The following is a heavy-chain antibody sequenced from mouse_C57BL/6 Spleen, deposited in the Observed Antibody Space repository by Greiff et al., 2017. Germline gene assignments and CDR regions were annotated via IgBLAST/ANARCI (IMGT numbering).Heavy chain of an antibody. J-gene: IGHJ3*01. CDR2: ISSGSSTI. CDR3: ARRYYDGSSYGGFAY. V-gene: IGHV5-17*01. D-gene: IGHD1-1*01. CDR1: GFTFSDYG. Sequence: EVMLVESGGGLVKPGGSLKLSCAASGFTFSDYGMHWVRQAPEKGLEWVAYISSGSSTIYYADTVKGRFTISRDNAKNTLFLQMTSLRSEDTAMYYCARRYYDGSSYGGFAYWGQGTLVTVSA.